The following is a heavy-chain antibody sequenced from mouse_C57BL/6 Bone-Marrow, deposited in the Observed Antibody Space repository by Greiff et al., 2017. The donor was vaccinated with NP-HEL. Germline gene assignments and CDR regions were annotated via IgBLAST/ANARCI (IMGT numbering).Heavy chain of an antibody. CDR2: IYPRSGNT. J-gene: IGHJ3*01. CDR1: GYTFTSYG. Sequence: VKLQESGAELARPGASVKLSCKASGYTFTSYGISWVKQRTGQGLEWIGEIYPRSGNTYYNEKFKGKATLTADKSSSTAYMELRSLTSEDSAVYFCARLRILRSAYWGQGTLVTVSA. V-gene: IGHV1-81*01. CDR3: ARLRILRSAY. D-gene: IGHD1-1*01.